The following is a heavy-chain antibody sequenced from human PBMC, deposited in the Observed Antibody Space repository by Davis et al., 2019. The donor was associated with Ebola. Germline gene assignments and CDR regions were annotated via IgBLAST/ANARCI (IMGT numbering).Heavy chain of an antibody. CDR2: IYPGDSDV. Sequence: GESLKISCHGSGYTFTTYWIGWVRQMPGKGLEWMGIIYPGDSDVTYSPSFQGQVTISADKSISTAYLQWSSLKASDTAMYYCARRKLESGNYCDAFDIWGQGTMVTVSS. CDR3: ARRKLESGNYCDAFDI. V-gene: IGHV5-51*01. D-gene: IGHD1-26*01. CDR1: GYTFTTYW. J-gene: IGHJ3*02.